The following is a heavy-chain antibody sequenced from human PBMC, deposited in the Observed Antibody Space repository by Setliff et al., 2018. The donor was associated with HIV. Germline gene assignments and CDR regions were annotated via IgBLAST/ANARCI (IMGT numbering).Heavy chain of an antibody. CDR2: INSDGSII. Sequence: GGSLRLSCAPSGFSFSHYWMHWVRQGPGEGLVWVSRINSDGSIIDYADSVKGRFTISRDNAKNTLYLQMNSLRAEDTAVYYCTRQIGVAAAGTGGGYYYYYMDVWGKGTTVTVSS. CDR3: TRQIGVAAAGTGGGYYYYYMDV. D-gene: IGHD6-13*01. J-gene: IGHJ6*03. V-gene: IGHV3-74*01. CDR1: GFSFSHYW.